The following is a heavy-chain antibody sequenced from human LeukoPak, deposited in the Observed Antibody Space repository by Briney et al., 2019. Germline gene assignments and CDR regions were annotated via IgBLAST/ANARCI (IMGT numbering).Heavy chain of an antibody. Sequence: GGSLTLTCAASGYTFSNAWMSWVRQAPGMGLEWVGRIKSKTDGGTTDYAAPVKGRFTISRDDSKNTLYLQMNSLKTEDTAVYYCTTELAVAGTWGQGTLVTVSS. V-gene: IGHV3-15*01. D-gene: IGHD6-19*01. CDR3: TTELAVAGT. CDR2: IKSKTDGGTT. J-gene: IGHJ4*02. CDR1: GYTFSNAW.